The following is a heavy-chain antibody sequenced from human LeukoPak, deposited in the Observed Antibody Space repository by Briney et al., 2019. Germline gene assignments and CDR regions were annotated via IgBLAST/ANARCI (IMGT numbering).Heavy chain of an antibody. CDR3: ARVEGDCSRGSCYYYYYYGMDV. CDR1: GGSISSYY. D-gene: IGHD2-15*01. V-gene: IGHV3-11*01. CDR2: ISSSSSII. J-gene: IGHJ6*02. Sequence: LSLTCTVSGGSISSYYWSWIRQAPVKGLEWVSYISSSSSIIYYADSVKGRFTISRDNAKNSLYLQMNSLRVEDTAVYYCARVEGDCSRGSCYYYYYYGMDVWGQGTTVTVSS.